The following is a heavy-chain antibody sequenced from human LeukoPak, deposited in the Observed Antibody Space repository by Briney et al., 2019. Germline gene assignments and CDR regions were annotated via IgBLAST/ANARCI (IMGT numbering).Heavy chain of an antibody. J-gene: IGHJ4*02. CDR3: ARGRWFGELYYFDY. V-gene: IGHV3-9*01. D-gene: IGHD3-10*01. CDR2: ISWNSGSI. CDR1: GFTFDDYA. Sequence: GRSLRLSCAASGFTFDDYAMHWVRQAPGKGLEWVSGISWNSGSIGYADSVKGRFTISRDNAKNSLYLQMNSLRAEDTAVYYCARGRWFGELYYFDYWGQGTLVTVSS.